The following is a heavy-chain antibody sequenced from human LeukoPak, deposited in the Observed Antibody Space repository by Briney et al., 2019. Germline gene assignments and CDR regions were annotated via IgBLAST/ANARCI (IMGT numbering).Heavy chain of an antibody. CDR1: GYTFTSYD. CDR2: MNPNSGNT. V-gene: IGHV1-8*01. CDR3: ARAGAVGATLNFDY. J-gene: IGHJ4*02. D-gene: IGHD1-26*01. Sequence: GASVKVSCKASGYTFTSYDINWVRQATGQGLEWMGWMNPNSGNTGYAQKFQGRVTMTRNTSISTAYMELSSLRSEDTAVYYCARAGAVGATLNFDYWGQGTLVTVSS.